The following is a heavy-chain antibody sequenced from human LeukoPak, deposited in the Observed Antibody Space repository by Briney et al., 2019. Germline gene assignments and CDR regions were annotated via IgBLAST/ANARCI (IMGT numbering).Heavy chain of an antibody. CDR2: ISSSSSYI. Sequence: GGSLRLSCATSGFTFSSYSMNWVRQAPGKGLEWVSSISSSSSYIYYADSVKGRFTISRDNAQNSLYLQMNSLRAEDTAVYYCAVRRGIYYWGQGTLVTVSS. CDR3: AVRRGIYY. V-gene: IGHV3-21*01. J-gene: IGHJ4*02. CDR1: GFTFSSYS.